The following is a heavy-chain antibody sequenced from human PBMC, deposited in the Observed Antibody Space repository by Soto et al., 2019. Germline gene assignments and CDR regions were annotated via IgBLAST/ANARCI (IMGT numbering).Heavy chain of an antibody. CDR3: VRATYFSDSSGYTRCLDY. J-gene: IGHJ4*02. V-gene: IGHV3-72*01. Sequence: GGSLRLSCAGSGFTLSDHCIDWVRQAPGKGLEWVGRSRDKPQGYSTAYAASVKGRFTTSRDESKNSAYLQMNSLKTEDTAVYYCVRATYFSDSSGYTRCLDYWGQGTLVTVSS. CDR2: SRDKPQGYST. D-gene: IGHD3-22*01. CDR1: GFTLSDHC.